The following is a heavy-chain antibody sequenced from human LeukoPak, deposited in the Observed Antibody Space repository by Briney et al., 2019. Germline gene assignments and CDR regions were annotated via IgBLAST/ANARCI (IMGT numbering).Heavy chain of an antibody. CDR3: AKSQSGSVGAFDI. CDR1: GFTFSSYG. D-gene: IGHD3-10*01. V-gene: IGHV3-30*18. J-gene: IGHJ3*02. CDR2: ISYDGSKK. Sequence: GRSLRLSCAASGFTFSSYGMHWVRQAPGKGLEWVAVISYDGSKKYYAVSVKGRFTISRDNSKNTQYLQMNSLKSEDTAVYYCAKSQSGSVGAFDIWGQGTMVTVSS.